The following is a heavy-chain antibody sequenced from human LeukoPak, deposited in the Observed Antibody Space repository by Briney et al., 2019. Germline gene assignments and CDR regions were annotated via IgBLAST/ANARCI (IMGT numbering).Heavy chain of an antibody. D-gene: IGHD4-17*01. J-gene: IGHJ3*02. Sequence: SETLSLTCAVYGGSFSGYYWSWIRQPPGKGLEWIGEINHSGSTNYNPFLKSRVTISVDTSKNQFSLKLSSVTAADTAVYYCARGPYGDYGEDAFDIWGQGTMVTVSS. CDR1: GGSFSGYY. CDR2: INHSGST. V-gene: IGHV4-34*01. CDR3: ARGPYGDYGEDAFDI.